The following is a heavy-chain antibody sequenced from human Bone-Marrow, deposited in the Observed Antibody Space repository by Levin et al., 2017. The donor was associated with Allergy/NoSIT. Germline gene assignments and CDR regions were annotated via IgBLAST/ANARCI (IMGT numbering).Heavy chain of an antibody. CDR3: ARELRITIFGVVITRNWFDP. V-gene: IGHV1-8*01. CDR2: MNPNSGNT. J-gene: IGHJ5*02. Sequence: GESLKISCKASGYTFTSYDINWVRQATGQGLEWMGWMNPNSGNTGYAQKFQGRVTMTRNTSISTAYMELSSLRSEDTAVYYCARELRITIFGVVITRNWFDPWGQGTLVTVSS. CDR1: GYTFTSYD. D-gene: IGHD3-3*01.